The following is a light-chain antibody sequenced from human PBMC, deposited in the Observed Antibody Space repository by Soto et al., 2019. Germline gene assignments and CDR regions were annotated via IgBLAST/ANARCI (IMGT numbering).Light chain of an antibody. CDR2: EVD. CDR3: SSYAGSNNFVV. CDR1: SSDVGAYDS. J-gene: IGLJ1*01. Sequence: QSVLTQPASVSGSPGQSVTISCAGSSSDVGAYDSVSWYQQHPGKAPKLIISEVDKRPSGVPDRFSGSKSGNTASLTVSGLQTEDEADYYCSSYAGSNNFVVFGTGTKVTVL. V-gene: IGLV2-8*01.